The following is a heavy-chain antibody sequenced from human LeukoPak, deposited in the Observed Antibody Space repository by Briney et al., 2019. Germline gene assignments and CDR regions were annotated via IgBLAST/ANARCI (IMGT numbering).Heavy chain of an antibody. Sequence: PGGSLRLSCAASAFTVGSNYMSWVRQAPGKGLEWVSVLYGGAYIYYADSVKGRFTVSRDNSKNTLYLQMNSLRAEDTAVYYCASHKPVRPDAAFDIWGQGTMVTVSS. D-gene: IGHD6-6*01. J-gene: IGHJ3*02. CDR1: AFTVGSNY. CDR2: LYGGAYI. V-gene: IGHV3-66*02. CDR3: ASHKPVRPDAAFDI.